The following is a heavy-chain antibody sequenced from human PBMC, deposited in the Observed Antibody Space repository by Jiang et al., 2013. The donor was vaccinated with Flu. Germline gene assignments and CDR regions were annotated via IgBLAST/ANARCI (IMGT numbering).Heavy chain of an antibody. CDR3: ARGLGGYSGSF. Sequence: LLKPSETLSLTCAVYGGSFSGYYWSWIRQPPGKGLEWIGEINHSGSTNYNPSLKSRVTISVDTSKNQFSLKLSSVTAADTAVYYCARGLGGYSGSFWGQGALVTVSS. CDR1: GGSFSGYY. J-gene: IGHJ4*02. D-gene: IGHD1-26*01. CDR2: INHSGST. V-gene: IGHV4-34*01.